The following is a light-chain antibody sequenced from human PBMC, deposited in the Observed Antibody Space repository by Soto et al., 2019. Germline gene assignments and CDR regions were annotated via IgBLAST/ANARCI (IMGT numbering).Light chain of an antibody. CDR3: QQYVTTPRT. Sequence: EIVLTQSPGILSLSPGARATLSCRASQTVAYTSLAWYQQRPGQAPRLLIYGTSTRATGTPDRFIGSGSGTAFTLTISRLEPEDFAVYYCQQYVTTPRTFGQGPRW. J-gene: IGKJ1*01. V-gene: IGKV3-20*01. CDR2: GTS. CDR1: QTVAYTS.